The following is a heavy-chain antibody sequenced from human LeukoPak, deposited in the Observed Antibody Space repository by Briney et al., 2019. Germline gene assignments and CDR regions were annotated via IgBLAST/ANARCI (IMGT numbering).Heavy chain of an antibody. CDR2: ISGSGDST. V-gene: IGHV3-23*01. CDR1: GFTFSTYA. Sequence: GGSLRLSCAASGFTFSTYAVNWVRQAPGKGLEWVSTISGSGDSTYYADSVKGRFTISRDNSKDTLYLQMSSVRVDDTAVYYCAREGNSGSAADYWGQGTLVTVSS. J-gene: IGHJ4*02. CDR3: AREGNSGSAADY. D-gene: IGHD6-19*01.